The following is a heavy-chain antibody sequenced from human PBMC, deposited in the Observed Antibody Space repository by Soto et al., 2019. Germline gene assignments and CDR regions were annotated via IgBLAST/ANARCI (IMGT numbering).Heavy chain of an antibody. D-gene: IGHD2-15*01. V-gene: IGHV4-39*01. CDR3: ARAEGIVVVVAATNWFDP. CDR1: GGSISSSSYY. Sequence: SETLSLTCTVSGGSISSSSYYWGWIRQPPGKGLEWIGSIYYSRSTYYNPSLKSRVTISVDTSKNQFSLKLSSVTAVDTAVYYCARAEGIVVVVAATNWFDPWGQGTLVTVSS. CDR2: IYYSRST. J-gene: IGHJ5*02.